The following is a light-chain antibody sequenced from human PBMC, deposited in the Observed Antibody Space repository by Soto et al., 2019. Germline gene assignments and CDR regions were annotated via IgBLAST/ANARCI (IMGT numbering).Light chain of an antibody. CDR1: QSVSID. CDR3: QQYNKWPQT. J-gene: IGKJ1*01. V-gene: IGKV3-15*01. Sequence: EIVMTQSPATVPVSPGERVTLSCRASQSVSIDLAWYQQKPGQAPRLLIYCASIRATDIPATFTGSGSETEFTLTISSLQSEEIAVYYCQQYNKWPQTCGQGTKVEIK. CDR2: CAS.